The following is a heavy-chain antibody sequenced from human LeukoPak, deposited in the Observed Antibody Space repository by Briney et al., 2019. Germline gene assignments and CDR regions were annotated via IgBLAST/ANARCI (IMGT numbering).Heavy chain of an antibody. CDR3: ASGKVFDF. Sequence: GGSLRLSCAASGFTVSSNFMSWVRQAPGKGLEWVSVIYSDDSTYYADSVKGRFTISRDNSKNTLYLQMNSLRAEDTAVYHCASGKVFDFWGQGTLVTVSS. J-gene: IGHJ4*02. CDR2: IYSDDST. V-gene: IGHV3-53*01. CDR1: GFTVSSNF.